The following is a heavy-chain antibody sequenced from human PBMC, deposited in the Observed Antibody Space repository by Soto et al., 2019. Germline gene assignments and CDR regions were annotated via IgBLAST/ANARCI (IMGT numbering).Heavy chain of an antibody. CDR3: ARRGGSSSRYYYYALDV. CDR1: GGSMNNGGYY. Sequence: QVQLQESGPGLVKPSQTLSLTCSVSGGSMNNGGYYWSWIRQLPGKGLEWIGYIYSNGDTYYNPSLKSRLNISVDTSKNQFSLNLTSVTAADTAVYYCARRGGSSSRYYYYALDVWGQGTTVTVSS. V-gene: IGHV4-31*03. J-gene: IGHJ6*02. CDR2: IYSNGDT. D-gene: IGHD6-6*01.